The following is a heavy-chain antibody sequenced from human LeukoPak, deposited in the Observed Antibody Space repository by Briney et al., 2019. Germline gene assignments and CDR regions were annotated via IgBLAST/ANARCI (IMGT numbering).Heavy chain of an antibody. D-gene: IGHD3-16*02. Sequence: GGSLRLSCAASGFTFSNYGMHWVRQAPGKGLQWVAVISYDGSNKYYADSVKGRFTISRDNSKNTLYLQMNSLRADDTAVYYCTKVASPGFIAYYFDYWGPGTLVTVSS. CDR1: GFTFSNYG. V-gene: IGHV3-30*18. J-gene: IGHJ4*02. CDR3: TKVASPGFIAYYFDY. CDR2: ISYDGSNK.